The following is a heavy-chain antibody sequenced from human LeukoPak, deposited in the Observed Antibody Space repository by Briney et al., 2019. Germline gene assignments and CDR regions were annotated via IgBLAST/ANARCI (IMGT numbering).Heavy chain of an antibody. CDR3: AKARDYYTAMVTD. CDR2: ISGSGGST. D-gene: IGHD5-18*01. CDR1: GFTFSSYA. Sequence: EGSLRLSCAASGFTFSSYAMSWVRQAPGKGREWVSAISGSGGSTYYADSVKGRFTISRDNSKNTLYLQTNSLRAEDTAVYYCAKARDYYTAMVTDWGQGTLVTVSS. J-gene: IGHJ4*02. V-gene: IGHV3-23*01.